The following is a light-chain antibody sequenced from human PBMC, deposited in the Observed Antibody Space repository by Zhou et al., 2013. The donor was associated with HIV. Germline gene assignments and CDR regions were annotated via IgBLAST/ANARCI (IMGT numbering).Light chain of an antibody. V-gene: IGKV3D-15*01. J-gene: IGKJ5*01. CDR3: QQYEF. CDR2: GTS. CDR1: QDITSS. Sequence: ETVMAQSPATLSVSPGERVTLSCRASQDITSSLAWYQQRPGQAPRLLIYGTSTRATGVPARFSGSGSGTDFTLTISSLQSEDFAVYYCQQYEFFGQGTRLEMK.